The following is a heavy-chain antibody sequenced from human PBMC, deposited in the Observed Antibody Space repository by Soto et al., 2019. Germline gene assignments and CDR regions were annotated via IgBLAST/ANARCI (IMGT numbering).Heavy chain of an antibody. D-gene: IGHD3-16*01. CDR3: ARAPFKGGNYYYYGMDV. CDR2: MNPNSGNT. J-gene: IGHJ6*02. Sequence: ASVKVSCKASGYAFTSYDINWVRQATGQGLEWMGWMNPNSGNTGYAQKFQGRVTMTRNTSISTAYMELSSLRSEDTAVYYCARAPFKGGNYYYYGMDVWGQGTTVTVSS. CDR1: GYAFTSYD. V-gene: IGHV1-8*01.